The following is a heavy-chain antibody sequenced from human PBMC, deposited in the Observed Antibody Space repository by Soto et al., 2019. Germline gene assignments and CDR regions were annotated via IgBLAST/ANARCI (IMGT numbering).Heavy chain of an antibody. J-gene: IGHJ6*02. CDR2: IYYSGST. D-gene: IGHD6-13*01. V-gene: IGHV4-59*01. CDR3: ARAVYSSSRIFLRSTREAYGMDV. CDR1: GGSISSYY. Sequence: PSETLSLTCTVSGGSISSYYWSWIRQPPGKGLEWIGYIYYSGSTNYNPSLKSRVTISVDTSKNQFSLKLSFVTAADTAVYYCARAVYSSSRIFLRSTREAYGMDVWGQGTTVTVSS.